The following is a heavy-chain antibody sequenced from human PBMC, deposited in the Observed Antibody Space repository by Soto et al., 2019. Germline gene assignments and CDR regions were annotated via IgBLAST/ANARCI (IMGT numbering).Heavy chain of an antibody. Sequence: EVQLLESGGGLVQPGGSLRLTCVGSGFTFRNQDMRWVRQAPGKGLEWVSGISGRGGVTYYADSVKGRFTISRANSKKTLYLQMNNLRANDTAVYYCAKDRQFRSYYESAGHYNDWGQGTLVTVSS. J-gene: IGHJ4*02. CDR1: GFTFRNQD. V-gene: IGHV3-23*01. D-gene: IGHD3-22*01. CDR3: AKDRQFRSYYESAGHYND. CDR2: ISGRGGVT.